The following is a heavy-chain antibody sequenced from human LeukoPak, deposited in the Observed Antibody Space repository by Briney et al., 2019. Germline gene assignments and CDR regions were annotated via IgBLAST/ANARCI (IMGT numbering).Heavy chain of an antibody. V-gene: IGHV3-23*01. J-gene: IGHJ6*02. Sequence: GGSLRLSCSASGFTFSPYAMNWVRQAPGKGLEWVSGISGNGGSTHYADSVKGRFTISRDNSKTTLFLQMNSLGDEDTAVYCCARAKKGTPLPISYYYYAMDVWGQGTTVIVSS. CDR1: GFTFSPYA. CDR3: ARAKKGTPLPISYYYYAMDV. CDR2: ISGNGGST. D-gene: IGHD3-10*01.